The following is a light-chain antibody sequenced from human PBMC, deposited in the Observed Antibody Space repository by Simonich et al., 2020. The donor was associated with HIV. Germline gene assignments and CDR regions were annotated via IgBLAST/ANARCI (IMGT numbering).Light chain of an antibody. CDR3: QQYYGYPLT. Sequence: DIQMTQSPSTLSASVGDSVTITCRASHSMSSWLAWYQQKPGKSPKLLIYKASTLERGVPSKFSGSGSGTDFTLTISCLQSEDFAIYYCQQYYGYPLTFGQGTKVEIK. CDR1: HSMSSW. V-gene: IGKV1-5*03. J-gene: IGKJ1*01. CDR2: KAS.